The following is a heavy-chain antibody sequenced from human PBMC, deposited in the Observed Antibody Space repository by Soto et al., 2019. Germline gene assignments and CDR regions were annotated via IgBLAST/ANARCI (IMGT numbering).Heavy chain of an antibody. J-gene: IGHJ4*02. CDR2: IWYDGSKK. CDR1: GFSFSSFG. CDR3: ARDSWSGWRGGDFDF. V-gene: IGHV3-33*01. D-gene: IGHD3-3*01. Sequence: QVQLVESGGGVVQPGRSLRLSCAASGFSFSSFGMHWVRQAPGKGLEWVAVIWYDGSKKYYADSVKGRFTISRDKSKNTLYLQLDGLRGEDTAMYYCARDSWSGWRGGDFDFWGQGTLVPVSS.